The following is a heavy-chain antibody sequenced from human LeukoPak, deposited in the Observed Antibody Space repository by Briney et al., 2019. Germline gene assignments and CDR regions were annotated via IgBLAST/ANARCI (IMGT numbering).Heavy chain of an antibody. D-gene: IGHD3-16*02. CDR2: IYSGGGT. J-gene: IGHJ4*02. V-gene: IGHV3-53*01. CDR3: AGGYYDYVWGSYRIAPIDY. Sequence: VGSLRLSCAASGFTVTNNYMSWVRQAPGKGLEWVSVIYSGGGTYYADSVKGRFTISRDNSKNTVYLQMNSLRAEDTAVYYCAGGYYDYVWGSYRIAPIDYWGQGTLVTVSS. CDR1: GFTVTNNY.